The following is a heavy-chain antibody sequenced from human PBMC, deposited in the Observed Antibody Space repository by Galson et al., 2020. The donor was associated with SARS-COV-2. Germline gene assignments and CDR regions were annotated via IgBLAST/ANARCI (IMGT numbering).Heavy chain of an antibody. V-gene: IGHV4-38-2*01. CDR3: ARPSSSGYYSIGYFDL. CDR1: GYSLNSAFY. CDR2: INHSGTT. Sequence: SETLSLTCAVSGYSLNSAFYWAWIRQPPGKGLEWIGSINHSGTTYQNPSLKSRVAISLDTSKNQFSLNLSSVTAADTAVYYCARPSSSGYYSIGYFDLWGRGTLVTVSS. J-gene: IGHJ2*01. D-gene: IGHD3-22*01.